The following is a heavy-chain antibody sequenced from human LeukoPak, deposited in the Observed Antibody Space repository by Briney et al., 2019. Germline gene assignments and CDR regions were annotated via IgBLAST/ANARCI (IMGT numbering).Heavy chain of an antibody. J-gene: IGHJ4*02. CDR2: IYTSGST. D-gene: IGHD3-16*01. Sequence: PSETLSLPCTVSGGSISSYYWSWIRQPAGKGLEWIGRIYTSGSTNYNPSLKSRVTMSVDTSKNQFSLKLSSVTAADTAVYYCARAGRYVWGSYLFDYWGQGTLVTVSS. CDR3: ARAGRYVWGSYLFDY. CDR1: GGSISSYY. V-gene: IGHV4-4*07.